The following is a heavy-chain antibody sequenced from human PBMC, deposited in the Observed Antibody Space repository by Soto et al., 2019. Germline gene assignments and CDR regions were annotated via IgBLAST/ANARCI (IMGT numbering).Heavy chain of an antibody. J-gene: IGHJ4*02. D-gene: IGHD6-13*01. CDR2: ISTSNGDT. CDR1: GYTFTTYG. V-gene: IGHV1-18*04. Sequence: QVQLVQSGAEVRKPGASVKVSCKASGYTFTTYGISWVRQAPGQGLEWMAWISTSNGDTHYAQKVQDRVSMTTDRFTSTAYMELRSLRSDDTAIYYCARDSAAHGPVFHYWGQGTLVTVST. CDR3: ARDSAAHGPVFHY.